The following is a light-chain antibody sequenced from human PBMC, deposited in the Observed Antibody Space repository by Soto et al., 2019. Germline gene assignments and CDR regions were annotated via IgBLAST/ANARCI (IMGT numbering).Light chain of an antibody. V-gene: IGLV1-40*01. CDR3: QSYDSSLSGSKV. CDR1: NSNIGAGYD. Sequence: QSVLTQPPSVSGAPGQRVSISCTGSNSNIGAGYDVHWYQQLPGTAPKLLIYGNINRPSGVPDRFSGSKSGASAFLVITGLQAEDEADYYCQSYDSSLSGSKVFGGGTKLTVX. J-gene: IGLJ3*02. CDR2: GNI.